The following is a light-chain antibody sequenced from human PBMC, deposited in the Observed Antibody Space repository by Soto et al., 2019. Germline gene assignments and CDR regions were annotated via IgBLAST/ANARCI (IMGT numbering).Light chain of an antibody. CDR1: SSDVGGYNY. J-gene: IGLJ2*01. CDR3: SSYTSSSTHVV. Sequence: QSVLTQPASVSGSPGQSITISCTGTSSDVGGYNYVSWYQQHPGKAPKLMIYEVSNRPSGFSNRFSGSKSGNTASLTISGLQAEDGADYYCSSYTSSSTHVVFGGGTKLTVL. CDR2: EVS. V-gene: IGLV2-14*01.